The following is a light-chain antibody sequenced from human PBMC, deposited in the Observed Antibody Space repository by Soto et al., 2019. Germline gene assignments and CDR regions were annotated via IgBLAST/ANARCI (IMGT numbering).Light chain of an antibody. CDR2: ANS. Sequence: QSVLTQPPSVSGAPGQRVTISCTGSSSNIGAGYDIHWYQQLPGSAPKLLIYANSNRPSGVPDRFSGSRSGTSAPLAITGLQAEDEADYSCQSYDSSLSGFYVFGTGTKVTVL. V-gene: IGLV1-40*01. J-gene: IGLJ1*01. CDR3: QSYDSSLSGFYV. CDR1: SSNIGAGYD.